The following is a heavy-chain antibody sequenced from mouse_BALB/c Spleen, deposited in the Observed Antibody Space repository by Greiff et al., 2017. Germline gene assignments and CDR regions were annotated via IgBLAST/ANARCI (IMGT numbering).Heavy chain of an antibody. CDR1: GFTFSDYG. V-gene: IGHV5-15*02. CDR2: ISNLAYSI. D-gene: IGHD1-1*01. J-gene: IGHJ4*01. Sequence: EVQLVESGGGLVQPGGSRKLSCAASGFTFSDYGMAWVRQAPGKGPEWVAFISNLAYSIYYADTVTGRFTISRENAKNTLYLEMSSLRSEDTAMYYCARYYGSSYYAMDYWGQGTSVTVSS. CDR3: ARYYGSSYYAMDY.